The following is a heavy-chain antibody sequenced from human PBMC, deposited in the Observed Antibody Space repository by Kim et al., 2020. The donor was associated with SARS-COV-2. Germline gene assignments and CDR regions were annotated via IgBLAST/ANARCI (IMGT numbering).Heavy chain of an antibody. V-gene: IGHV3-7*03. CDR2: SEK. CDR3: ARDGPPDY. J-gene: IGHJ4*02. Sequence: SEKCYVDSVKGRFTISRDNAKNSLYLQMNSLRAEDTAVYYCARDGPPDYWGQGTLVTVSS.